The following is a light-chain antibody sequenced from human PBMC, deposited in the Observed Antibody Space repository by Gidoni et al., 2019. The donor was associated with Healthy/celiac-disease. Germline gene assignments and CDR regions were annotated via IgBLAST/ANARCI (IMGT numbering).Light chain of an antibody. Sequence: DIVLTQSPDTLSLSPGERATLSCRASQSVSSSYLAWYQQKPGQAPRLLIYGASSRATGIPDRFSGSGSGTDFTLTISRLEPEDFAVYYCQQYGSSPRTFXXXTKVEIK. V-gene: IGKV3-20*01. CDR3: QQYGSSPRT. CDR2: GAS. CDR1: QSVSSSY. J-gene: IGKJ1*01.